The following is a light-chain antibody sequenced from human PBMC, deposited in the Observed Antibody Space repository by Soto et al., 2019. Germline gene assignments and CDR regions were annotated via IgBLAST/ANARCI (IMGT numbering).Light chain of an antibody. CDR3: SSYTSSSTLYV. Sequence: QSALTQPASVSGSPGQSITISCTGTSNDIGAYNYVSWYQHHPGRAPKLIIYEVTNRPSGVSNRFSGSKSGNTASLTISGLRTEDEAEYYCSSYTSSSTLYVFATGTKLTVL. CDR2: EVT. J-gene: IGLJ1*01. V-gene: IGLV2-14*01. CDR1: SNDIGAYNY.